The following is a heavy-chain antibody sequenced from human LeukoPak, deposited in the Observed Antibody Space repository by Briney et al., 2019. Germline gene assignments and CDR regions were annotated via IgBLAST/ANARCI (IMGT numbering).Heavy chain of an antibody. CDR1: GGSFSGYY. J-gene: IGHJ5*02. CDR3: ARGGYGDYVFDP. Sequence: SETLSLTCAVYGGSFSGYYWSWIRQPPGKGLEWIGEINHSGSTIYNPSLKSRVTISVDTSKNQFSLKLSSVTAADTAVYYCARGGYGDYVFDPWGQGTLVTVSS. CDR2: INHSGST. D-gene: IGHD4-17*01. V-gene: IGHV4-34*01.